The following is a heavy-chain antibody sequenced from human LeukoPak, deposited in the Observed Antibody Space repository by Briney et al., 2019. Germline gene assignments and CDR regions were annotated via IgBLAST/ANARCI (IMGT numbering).Heavy chain of an antibody. Sequence: ASVKVSCKASGGTFSSYAISWVRQPPGQGLEWMGGIIPIFGTANYAQKFQGRVTITADESTSTAYMELSSLRSEDTAVYYCARGGSGIVVDNFDYWGQGTLVTVSS. V-gene: IGHV1-69*13. CDR1: GGTFSSYA. CDR3: ARGGSGIVVDNFDY. CDR2: IIPIFGTA. D-gene: IGHD3-22*01. J-gene: IGHJ4*02.